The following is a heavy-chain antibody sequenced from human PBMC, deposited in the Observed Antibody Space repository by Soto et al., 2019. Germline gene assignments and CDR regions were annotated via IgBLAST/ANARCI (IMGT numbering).Heavy chain of an antibody. CDR1: GFTFSSHA. CDR3: AKMINGNYRGLINY. Sequence: GGSLRLSCAVSGFTFSSHARSWVRRATGKGLEWVSSVHGSGGNTTYADCVRGRISIYRDNTKNTLYPQLNSLTVGDTDVYQRAKMINGNYRGLINYWSQGALVTISS. V-gene: IGHV3-23*01. CDR2: VHGSGGNT. D-gene: IGHD1-7*01. J-gene: IGHJ4*01.